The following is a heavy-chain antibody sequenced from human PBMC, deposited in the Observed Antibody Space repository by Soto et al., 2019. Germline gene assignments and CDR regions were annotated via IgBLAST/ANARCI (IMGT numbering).Heavy chain of an antibody. CDR3: ARARTILGVVTFAFDI. D-gene: IGHD3-3*01. V-gene: IGHV4-31*03. J-gene: IGHJ3*02. CDR2: IYYSGST. CDR1: GGSLSSGGYY. Sequence: TLSLTCTVSGGSLSSGGYYWSWIRHHPGKGLEWIGYIYYSGSTYYNPSLKSRVTISVDTSKNQFSLKLSSVTAADTAVYYCARARTILGVVTFAFDIWGKGTMVTVSS.